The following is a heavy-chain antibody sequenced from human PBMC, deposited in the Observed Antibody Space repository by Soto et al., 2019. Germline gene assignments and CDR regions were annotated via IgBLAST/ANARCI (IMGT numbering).Heavy chain of an antibody. J-gene: IGHJ1*01. CDR1: GGSISSYY. V-gene: IGHV4-59*01. Sequence: SETLSLTCTVSGGSISSYYWSWIRQPPGKGLEWIGYIYYSGSTNYNPSLKSRVTISVDTSKNQFSLKLSSVTAADTAVYYCARVRGLFDDFWCGYYAATNPNPVAFWGQGTLVIGSS. CDR3: ARVRGLFDDFWCGYYAATNPNPVAF. CDR2: IYYSGST. D-gene: IGHD3-3*01.